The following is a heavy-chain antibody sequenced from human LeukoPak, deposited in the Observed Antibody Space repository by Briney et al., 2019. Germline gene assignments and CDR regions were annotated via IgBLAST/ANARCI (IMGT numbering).Heavy chain of an antibody. V-gene: IGHV3-23*01. CDR2: ISGSGGST. Sequence: GGSLRLSCAASGFSFSNYAMSWVRQAPGKGLEWVSGISGSGGSTYYADSVKGRFTISRDNAKNTVYLQMNSLRAEDTAVYYCATDFYRGRQFDYWGQGTLVTVSS. D-gene: IGHD2/OR15-2a*01. J-gene: IGHJ4*02. CDR3: ATDFYRGRQFDY. CDR1: GFSFSNYA.